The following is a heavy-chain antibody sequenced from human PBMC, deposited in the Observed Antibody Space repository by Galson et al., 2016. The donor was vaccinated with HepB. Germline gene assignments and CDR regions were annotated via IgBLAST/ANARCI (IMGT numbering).Heavy chain of an antibody. CDR1: GFTFSDSA. Sequence: SLRLSCAASGFTFSDSAMHWVRQAPGKGLEWVAVISYDGSSKYYAESVKGRFTISRDNSKNTLYLEINSLRAEDTAVYYCARDPNTSGWFDYWGQGTLVTVSS. CDR2: ISYDGSSK. V-gene: IGHV3-30-3*01. J-gene: IGHJ5*01. CDR3: ARDPNTSGWFDY. D-gene: IGHD6-19*01.